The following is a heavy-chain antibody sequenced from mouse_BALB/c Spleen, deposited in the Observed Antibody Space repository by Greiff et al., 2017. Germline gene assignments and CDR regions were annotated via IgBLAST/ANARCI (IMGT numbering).Heavy chain of an antibody. CDR2: ISSGSSTI. Sequence: EVQGVESGGGLVQPGGSRKLSCAASGFTFSSFGMHWVRQAPEKGLEWVAYISSGSSTIYYADTVKGRFTISRDNPKNTLFLQMTSLRSEDTAMYYCARDPGPFYAMDYWGQGTSVTVAS. V-gene: IGHV5-17*02. CDR1: GFTFSSFG. CDR3: ARDPGPFYAMDY. J-gene: IGHJ4*01.